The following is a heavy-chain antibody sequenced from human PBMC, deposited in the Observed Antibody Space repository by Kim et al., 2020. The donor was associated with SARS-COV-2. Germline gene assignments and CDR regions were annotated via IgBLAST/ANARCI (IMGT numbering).Heavy chain of an antibody. D-gene: IGHD2-2*01. CDR1: GDSISSGGYY. CDR3: ARQTTYAEYAFDI. Sequence: SETLSLTCTVSGDSISSGGYYWSWIRQHPGKGLAWIGYISYSGSTYYNPSLKSRVTISVDTSKNQFSLKLSSVTAADTAVYYCARQTTYAEYAFDIWGQGTMVTVSS. J-gene: IGHJ3*02. V-gene: IGHV4-31*03. CDR2: ISYSGST.